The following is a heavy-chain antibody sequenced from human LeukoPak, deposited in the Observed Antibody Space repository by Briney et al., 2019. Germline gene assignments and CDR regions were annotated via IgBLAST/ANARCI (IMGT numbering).Heavy chain of an antibody. V-gene: IGHV4-39*07. CDR3: ARGPPYGMFDP. Sequence: SETLSLTCTVSGGSISSRSYYWGWIRQPPGTGLEWIGSIYYSGSTYYNPSLKSRVTISVDTSKNQFSLKLSSVTAADTAVYYCARGPPYGMFDPWGQGTLVTVSS. J-gene: IGHJ5*02. D-gene: IGHD4-17*01. CDR1: GGSISSRSYY. CDR2: IYYSGST.